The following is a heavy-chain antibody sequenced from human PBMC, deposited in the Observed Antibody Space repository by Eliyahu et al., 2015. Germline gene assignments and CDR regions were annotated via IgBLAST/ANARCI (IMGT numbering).Heavy chain of an antibody. D-gene: IGHD3-9*01. CDR1: GFTFNTXS. Sequence: EEQLLESGGGLVQPGGXLXLSCVASGFTFNTXSFSWVRQAPRKGLEWVSSISGDAQSRFYAESVRGRFTISRDNSKNTLYLQMSGLRANDSALYYCVSFEFWGQGTQVTVSS. CDR3: VSFEF. J-gene: IGHJ4*02. CDR2: ISGDAQSR. V-gene: IGHV3-23*01.